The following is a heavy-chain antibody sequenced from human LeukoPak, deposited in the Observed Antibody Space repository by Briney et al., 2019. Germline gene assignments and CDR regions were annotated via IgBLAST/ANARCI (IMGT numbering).Heavy chain of an antibody. CDR1: GFTFSSYG. V-gene: IGHV3-30*02. CDR3: AKDRYYYDSSGYYYLY. D-gene: IGHD3-22*01. CDR2: IRYDGSNK. J-gene: IGHJ4*02. Sequence: GGSLRLSCAASGFTFSSYGMHWVRQAPGKGLEWVAFIRYDGSNKYYADSVEGRFTISRDNSKNTLYLQMNSLRAEDTAVCYCAKDRYYYDSSGYYYLYWGQGTLVTVSS.